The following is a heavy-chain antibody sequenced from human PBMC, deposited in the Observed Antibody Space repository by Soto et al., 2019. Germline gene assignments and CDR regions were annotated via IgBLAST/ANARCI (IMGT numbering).Heavy chain of an antibody. J-gene: IGHJ5*02. CDR2: INPRGST. D-gene: IGHD5-12*01. CDR3: ARTDIVTTTWFVP. CDR1: GEYFIGNY. V-gene: IGHV4-34*02. Sequence: QGHLQQWGAGLLTPSETLSLTCAVYGEYFIGNYWTWISQPPGKGLEWIGEINPRGSTNYNPSLRSRVTISIATSKSQVSLQLSSVTAADTSVYYCARTDIVTTTWFVPGCQGTLVTVSS.